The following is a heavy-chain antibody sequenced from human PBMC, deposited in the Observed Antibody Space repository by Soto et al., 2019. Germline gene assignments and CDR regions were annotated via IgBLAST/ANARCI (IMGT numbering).Heavy chain of an antibody. J-gene: IGHJ6*02. CDR2: IIPIFGTA. CDR3: AKDELDVRRGDYYDAMGL. CDR1: GGTFISYA. D-gene: IGHD1-1*01. Sequence: SVKVSCKASGGTFISYAISWVRQAPGQGLEWMGGIIPIFGTANYAQKFQGRVTITADESTSTAYMELSSLRSEDMAVYYCAKDELDVRRGDYYDAMGLWCQGTKVSVTS. V-gene: IGHV1-69*13.